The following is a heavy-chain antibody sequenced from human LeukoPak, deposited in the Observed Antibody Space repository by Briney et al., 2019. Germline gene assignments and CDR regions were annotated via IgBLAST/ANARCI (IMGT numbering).Heavy chain of an antibody. V-gene: IGHV3-53*01. CDR1: GFTVSSNY. J-gene: IGHJ6*02. D-gene: IGHD4-11*01. Sequence: GGSLRLSCAASGFTVSSNYMSWVRQAPGKGLEWVSVIYSGGSTYYADSVKGRFTISRDNSKNTLYLQMNSLRAEDTAVYYCARDYTRGWYYYYGMDVWGQGTTVTVSS. CDR2: IYSGGST. CDR3: ARDYTRGWYYYYGMDV.